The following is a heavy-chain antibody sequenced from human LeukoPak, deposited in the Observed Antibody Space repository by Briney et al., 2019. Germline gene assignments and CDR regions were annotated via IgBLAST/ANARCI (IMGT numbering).Heavy chain of an antibody. J-gene: IGHJ4*02. V-gene: IGHV4-39*01. D-gene: IGHD3-10*01. CDR3: ARHKVEKLKRLWFGKRVPYYFDY. Sequence: PSETLSLTCTVSGGSISSSSYYWGWIRQPPGKGLEWIGSIYYSGSTYYNPSLKSRVTISVDTSKNQFSLKLSSVTAADTAVYYCARHKVEKLKRLWFGKRVPYYFDYWGQGTLVTVSS. CDR1: GGSISSSSYY. CDR2: IYYSGST.